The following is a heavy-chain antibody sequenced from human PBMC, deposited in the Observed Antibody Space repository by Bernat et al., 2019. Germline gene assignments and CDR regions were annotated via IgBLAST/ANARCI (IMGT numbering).Heavy chain of an antibody. D-gene: IGHD2-15*01. CDR3: ARHIGSCSGGSCSDWSFDL. J-gene: IGHJ2*01. CDR2: IWDDGSNK. V-gene: IGHV3-33*01. Sequence: QVQLVESGGGVVQPGRSLRLSCAASGFTFRNFGMHWFRQPPGKGLEWVAIIWDDGSNKYYADSVKGRFTISRDNSRNTVYLQMNSLRAEDTAVYYFARHIGSCSGGSCSDWSFDLWGRGTLVTVSS. CDR1: GFTFRNFG.